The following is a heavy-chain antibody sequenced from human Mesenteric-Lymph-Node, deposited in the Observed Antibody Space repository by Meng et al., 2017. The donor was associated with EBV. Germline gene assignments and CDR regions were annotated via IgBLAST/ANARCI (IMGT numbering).Heavy chain of an antibody. V-gene: IGHV3-23*01. Sequence: LGSGGGLVKPGGSLTLSCAASGFTFSNYDMSWVRQAPGKGLEWVSSISGSGSTTNYADSVKGRFTVSRDNPGNTLFLQMNSLRVEDTAVYYCANVPYYYWGRGTLVTVSS. CDR3: ANVPYYY. D-gene: IGHD3-10*01. CDR2: ISGSGSTT. J-gene: IGHJ4*02. CDR1: GFTFSNYD.